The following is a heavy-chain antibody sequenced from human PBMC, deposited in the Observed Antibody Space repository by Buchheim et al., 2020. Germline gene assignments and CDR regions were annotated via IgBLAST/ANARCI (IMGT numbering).Heavy chain of an antibody. CDR3: ARGSTYYYDSSGYVDY. Sequence: QVQLQESGPGLVESSQTLSLTCAVSGGSISSSNWWSWVRQPPGKGLEWIGEIYHSGSTNYNPSLKSRVTIPVDKSKNQFPLKLSSVTAADTAVYYCARGSTYYYDSSGYVDYWGQGTL. CDR1: GGSISSSNW. J-gene: IGHJ4*02. V-gene: IGHV4-4*02. CDR2: IYHSGST. D-gene: IGHD3-22*01.